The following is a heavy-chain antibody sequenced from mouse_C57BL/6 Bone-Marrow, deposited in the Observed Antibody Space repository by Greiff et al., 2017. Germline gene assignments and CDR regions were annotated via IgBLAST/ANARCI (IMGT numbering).Heavy chain of an antibody. V-gene: IGHV6-3*01. Sequence: DVQLVESGGGLVQPGGSMKLSCVASGFTFSNYWMNWVRQSPEKGLEWVAQIRLKSDNYATHYAESVKGRFTISRDDSKSSVYLQMNSLRAEDTGIYYCTGGVTTGFAYWGQGTLVTVSA. CDR1: GFTFSNYW. J-gene: IGHJ3*01. CDR3: TGGVTTGFAY. D-gene: IGHD2-2*01. CDR2: IRLKSDNYAT.